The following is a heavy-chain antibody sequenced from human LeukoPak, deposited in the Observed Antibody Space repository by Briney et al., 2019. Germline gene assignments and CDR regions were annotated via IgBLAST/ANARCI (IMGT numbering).Heavy chain of an antibody. J-gene: IGHJ4*02. Sequence: AGGSLRLSCAASGFTFSRYSMNWVRQAPGKGLEWVSFIYSDNTHYSDSVKGRFTISRDNSKNTLYPQMNSLRAEDTAVYYCARRAGAYSHPYDYWGQGTLVTVSS. V-gene: IGHV3-53*01. D-gene: IGHD4/OR15-4a*01. CDR1: GFTFSRYS. CDR3: ARRAGAYSHPYDY. CDR2: IYSDNT.